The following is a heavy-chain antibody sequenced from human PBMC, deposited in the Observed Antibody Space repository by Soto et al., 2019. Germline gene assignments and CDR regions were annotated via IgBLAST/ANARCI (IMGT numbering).Heavy chain of an antibody. D-gene: IGHD2-2*01. V-gene: IGHV1-58*01. CDR2: IIIASGQT. J-gene: IGHJ5*02. CDR1: GFTFSNSA. CDR3: AKEGTTSPYNWFDP. Sequence: GASVKVSCKTSGFTFSNSAVQWVRQARGQRLEWIGWIIIASGQTNYAQNLQERITITRDMSTSTAYMELSSLRAEDTAVYYCAKEGTTSPYNWFDPWGQGTLVTVSS.